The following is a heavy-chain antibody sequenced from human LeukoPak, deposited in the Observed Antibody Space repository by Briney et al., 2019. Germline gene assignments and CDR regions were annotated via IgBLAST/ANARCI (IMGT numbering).Heavy chain of an antibody. Sequence: PGGSLRLSCAASGFTFSSYAMSWVRQAPGKGLEWVSAISGSGGSTYYADSVKGRFTISRDNSKNTLYLQMNSLRAEDTAVYYCAKGTHSGSYSFVNGRGPNAFDIWGQGTMVTVSS. CDR2: ISGSGGST. D-gene: IGHD1-26*01. CDR1: GFTFSSYA. CDR3: AKGTHSGSYSFVNGRGPNAFDI. V-gene: IGHV3-23*01. J-gene: IGHJ3*02.